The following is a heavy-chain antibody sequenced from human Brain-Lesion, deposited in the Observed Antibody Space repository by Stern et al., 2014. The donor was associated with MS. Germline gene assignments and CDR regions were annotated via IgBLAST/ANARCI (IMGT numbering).Heavy chain of an antibody. CDR3: AEGGSYGFVY. J-gene: IGHJ4*02. CDR1: GNTFTNRY. Sequence: VQLLESGAEVKKTGSSVKVSCQASGNTFTNRYLHWVRQAPGQALEWMGWITPFTGNTNYAQNFQDRVTITMDRSMSTAYMDLGSLRSDDTAIYFCAEGGSYGFVYWGQGTLVTVSS. CDR2: ITPFTGNT. D-gene: IGHD4-17*01. V-gene: IGHV1-45*02.